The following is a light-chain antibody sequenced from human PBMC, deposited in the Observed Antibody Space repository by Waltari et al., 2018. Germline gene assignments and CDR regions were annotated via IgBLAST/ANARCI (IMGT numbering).Light chain of an antibody. J-gene: IGKJ2*01. CDR2: DAS. CDR3: QQYDHPPYT. CDR1: QDISNH. V-gene: IGKV1-33*01. Sequence: DIQMTQSSSSQSASVGDRVTLTCQASQDISNHLNWYQHKAGKAPNLLIYDASSLEAGVPSRFSGSGSGTAFTLTIGSLQPEDIATYYCQQYDHPPYTFGQGTKLDI.